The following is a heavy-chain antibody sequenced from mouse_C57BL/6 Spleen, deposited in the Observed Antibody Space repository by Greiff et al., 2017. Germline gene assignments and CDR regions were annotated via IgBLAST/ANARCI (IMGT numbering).Heavy chain of an antibody. J-gene: IGHJ2*01. CDR3: ARRSRTGTGYFDY. V-gene: IGHV1-69*01. Sequence: QVQLQQPGAELVMPGASVKLSCKASGYTFTSYWMHWVKQRPGQGLEWIGEIDPSDSYTNYNQKFKGKSTLTVDKSSSTAYMQLSSLTSEDSAVYYCARRSRTGTGYFDYWGQGTTLTVSS. CDR2: IDPSDSYT. CDR1: GYTFTSYW. D-gene: IGHD4-1*01.